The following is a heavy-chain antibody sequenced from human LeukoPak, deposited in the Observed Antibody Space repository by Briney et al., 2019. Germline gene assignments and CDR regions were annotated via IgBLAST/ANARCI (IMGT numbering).Heavy chain of an antibody. V-gene: IGHV3-30*02. CDR3: AKGSFYCNGNSCPQYYYYMDV. J-gene: IGHJ6*03. CDR2: IRYDGSNK. CDR1: EYTFSRHG. Sequence: GGSLRLSCAASEYTFSRHGIHWVRQAPGKGLEWVAFIRYDGSNKYYADSVKGRFTISRDDSKNTLYLQMNSLRVEDTAVYYCAKGSFYCNGNSCPQYYYYMDVWGKGTTVTVS. D-gene: IGHD2/OR15-2a*01.